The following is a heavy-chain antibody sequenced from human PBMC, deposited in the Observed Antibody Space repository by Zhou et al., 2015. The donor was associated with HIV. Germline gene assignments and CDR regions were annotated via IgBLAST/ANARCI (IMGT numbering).Heavy chain of an antibody. J-gene: IGHJ2*01. V-gene: IGHV1-69*06. Sequence: VQSGTEVRKPGSSVNVSCKATGGTFSGSDISWVRQAPGQGLEWMGSITPMFETGTYAEKFQGRVSITADKSTNTAYMELSSLRSEDTATYYCAREGWGSWYLDLWGRGTLVSVSS. CDR1: GGTFSGSD. CDR3: AREGWGSWYLDL. CDR2: ITPMFETG. D-gene: IGHD7-27*01.